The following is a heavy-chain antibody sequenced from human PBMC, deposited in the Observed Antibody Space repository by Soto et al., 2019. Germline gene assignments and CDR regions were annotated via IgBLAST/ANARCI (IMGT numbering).Heavy chain of an antibody. CDR1: GGTFSSYA. CDR3: ARDRDPSSGYCPCPFVP. CDR2: VIPNVGTA. Sequence: QVQLVQAGAEVKKPGSSVKVSCKASGGTFSSYAITWVRQAPGQGLEWMGGVIPNVGTANYAQKFERRVTITADASTSKVSMELSSLRSEDTAVYYCARDRDPSSGYCPCPFVPWGQGTLVTVSS. J-gene: IGHJ5*02. D-gene: IGHD3-22*01. V-gene: IGHV1-69*12.